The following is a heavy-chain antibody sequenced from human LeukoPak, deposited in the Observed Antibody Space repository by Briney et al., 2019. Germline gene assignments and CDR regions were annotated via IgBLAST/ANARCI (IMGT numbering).Heavy chain of an antibody. CDR1: GFTFSNAW. D-gene: IGHD2-2*01. V-gene: IGHV3-15*01. Sequence: GGSLRLSCAASGFTFSNAWMSWVRQAPGKGLEWVGRIKSKTDGGTTDYAAPVKVRFTISRDDSKNTLYLQMNSLKTEDTAVYYCTTDIVVVPAGLRGYMDVWGKGTTVTVSS. CDR3: TTDIVVVPAGLRGYMDV. J-gene: IGHJ6*03. CDR2: IKSKTDGGTT.